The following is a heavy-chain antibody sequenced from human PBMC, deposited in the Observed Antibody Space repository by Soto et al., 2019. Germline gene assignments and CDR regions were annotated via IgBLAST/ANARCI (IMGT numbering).Heavy chain of an antibody. Sequence: GGSLKLSCAASGFTFSTYTLHWVRQAPGRGLEWVALISYAGSNKYFADSVKGRFTISRDNSKNTLYLQMNSLRDEDTALYYCARGPQGCTNAVCYTIDYWGHGTLVTVSS. CDR3: ARGPQGCTNAVCYTIDY. J-gene: IGHJ4*01. CDR2: ISYAGSNK. D-gene: IGHD2-8*01. V-gene: IGHV3-30-3*01. CDR1: GFTFSTYT.